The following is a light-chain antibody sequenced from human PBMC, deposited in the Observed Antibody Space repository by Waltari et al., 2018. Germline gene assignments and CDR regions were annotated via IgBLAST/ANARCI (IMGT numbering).Light chain of an antibody. Sequence: DIQMTQSPSTLSASVGDRVTITCRASQSISNWLAWYQQKPGKARKLLIYKASTLESGVPSRFSGSGSGTEFTLNISSLQPDDFATYYCQQYNSYSLLTFGGGTKVEIK. J-gene: IGKJ4*01. CDR2: KAS. V-gene: IGKV1-5*03. CDR3: QQYNSYSLLT. CDR1: QSISNW.